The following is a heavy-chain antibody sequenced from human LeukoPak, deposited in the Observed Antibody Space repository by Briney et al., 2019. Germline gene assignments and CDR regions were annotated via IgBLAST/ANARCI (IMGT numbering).Heavy chain of an antibody. J-gene: IGHJ5*02. D-gene: IGHD2-15*01. CDR2: IYHSGST. CDR1: GYSISSGYY. CDR3: ARGRVVVAARKYNWFDP. Sequence: PSETLSLTCTVSGYSISSGYYWGWIRQPPGKGLEWIGSIYHSGSTYYNPSLKSRVTISVDTSKNQFSLKLSSVTAADTAVYYCARGRVVVAARKYNWFDPWGQGTLVTVSS. V-gene: IGHV4-38-2*02.